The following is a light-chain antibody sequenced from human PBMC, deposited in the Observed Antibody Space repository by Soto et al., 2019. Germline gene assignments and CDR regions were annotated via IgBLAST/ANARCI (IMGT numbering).Light chain of an antibody. V-gene: IGKV1-33*01. CDR3: QQFYDLPIT. J-gene: IGKJ5*01. Sequence: DIQMTQSPSALSASVGDRVTITCQASQDISDVLNWYQQQPGKAPKVLIYDASKLQTGVPSTFSGRGSGKDFTFTISILQPDDSGTYYCQQFYDLPITFGPGTRLEIK. CDR2: DAS. CDR1: QDISDV.